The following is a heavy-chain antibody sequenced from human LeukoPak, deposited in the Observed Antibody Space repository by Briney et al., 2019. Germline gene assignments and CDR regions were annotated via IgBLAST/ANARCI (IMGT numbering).Heavy chain of an antibody. D-gene: IGHD2-2*01. CDR2: INPNSGDT. J-gene: IGHJ4*02. Sequence: ASVKVSCKASGYTFTGYYMHWVRQAPGQGLERMGWINPNSGDTNYAQKFQGRVTMTRDTSISTAYMELSRLRSDDTAVYYCARDHCSSTSCYEPPTFDYWGQGTLVTVSS. V-gene: IGHV1-2*02. CDR3: ARDHCSSTSCYEPPTFDY. CDR1: GYTFTGYY.